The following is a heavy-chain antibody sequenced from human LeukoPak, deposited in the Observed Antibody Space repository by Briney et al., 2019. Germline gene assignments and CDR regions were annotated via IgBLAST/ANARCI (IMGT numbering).Heavy chain of an antibody. Sequence: SETLSLTCTVSGGSISSYYWSWIRQPPGKGLEWIGYIYYSGSTNYNPSLKSRVTISVDTSKNQFSLKLSSVTAADTAVYYCARAYYDFWSGYYSPTYFDYWGQGTLVTVSS. CDR3: ARAYYDFWSGYYSPTYFDY. V-gene: IGHV4-59*01. CDR2: IYYSGST. D-gene: IGHD3-3*01. J-gene: IGHJ4*02. CDR1: GGSISSYY.